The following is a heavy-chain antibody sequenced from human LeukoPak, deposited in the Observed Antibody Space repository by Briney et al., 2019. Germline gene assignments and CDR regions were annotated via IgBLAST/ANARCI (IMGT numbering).Heavy chain of an antibody. Sequence: ASVKVSCKASGGTFSSYAISWVRQAPGQGLEWMGRIIPILGIANYAQKFQGRVTITADKSTSTAYMELSSLRSEDTAVYYCATGIDYYGSGSYYIPRGYYYYMDVWGKGTTVTVSS. CDR1: GGTFSSYA. D-gene: IGHD3-10*01. CDR3: ATGIDYYGSGSYYIPRGYYYYMDV. J-gene: IGHJ6*03. V-gene: IGHV1-69*04. CDR2: IIPILGIA.